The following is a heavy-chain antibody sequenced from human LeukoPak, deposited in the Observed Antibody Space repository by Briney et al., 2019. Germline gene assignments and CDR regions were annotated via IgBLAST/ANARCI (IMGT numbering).Heavy chain of an antibody. CDR2: ISVGGRST. CDR3: AKEAEGELYWGGYFEY. Sequence: GGSLRLSCAASGFTFSSYAMSWVRQAPGKGLEWDSAISVGGRSTYYADSVKGRFTLSRDNSKNTLYLQMNSLRAEDSAVYYCAKEAEGELYWGGYFEYWGQGTLVTVSS. D-gene: IGHD2-21*01. V-gene: IGHV3-23*01. J-gene: IGHJ4*02. CDR1: GFTFSSYA.